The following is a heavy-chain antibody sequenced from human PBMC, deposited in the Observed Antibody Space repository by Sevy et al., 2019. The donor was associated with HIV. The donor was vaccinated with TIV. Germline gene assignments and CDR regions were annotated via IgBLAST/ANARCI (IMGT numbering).Heavy chain of an antibody. CDR1: GYTFTGYY. V-gene: IGHV1-2*02. J-gene: IGHJ4*02. CDR2: INPNSGGT. D-gene: IGHD3-22*01. CDR3: ARDPVSRDAQDSSGYYY. Sequence: ASVKVSCKASGYTFTGYYMHWVRQAPGQGLEWMGWINPNSGGTNYAQKFQGRVTMTRDTSISTAYLELSRLRSDDTAVYYCARDPVSRDAQDSSGYYYWGQGTLVTVSS.